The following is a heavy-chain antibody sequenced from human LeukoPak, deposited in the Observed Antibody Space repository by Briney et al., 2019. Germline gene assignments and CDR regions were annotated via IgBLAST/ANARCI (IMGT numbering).Heavy chain of an antibody. CDR2: IKQDGSEK. Sequence: PGGSLRLSCAASGFTSSSYWMSWVRQAPGKGLEWVANIKQDGSEKYYVDSVKGRFTISRDNAKNSLYLQMNSLRAEDTAVYYCARAVGFWSGYYWFDPWGQGTLVTVSS. CDR3: ARAVGFWSGYYWFDP. V-gene: IGHV3-7*01. CDR1: GFTSSSYW. J-gene: IGHJ5*02. D-gene: IGHD3-3*01.